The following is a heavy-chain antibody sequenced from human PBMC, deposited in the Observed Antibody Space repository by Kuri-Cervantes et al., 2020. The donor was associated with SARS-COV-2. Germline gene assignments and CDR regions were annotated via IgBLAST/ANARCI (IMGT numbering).Heavy chain of an antibody. Sequence: SVKVSCKASGGTFSSYAISWVRQAPGQGLEWMRRIIPILGTANYAQKFQGRVTITADKSTSTAYMELSSLRSEDTAVYYCARDREQLVARAYYYYYYMDVWGKGTTVTVSS. D-gene: IGHD6-13*01. CDR1: GGTFSSYA. J-gene: IGHJ6*03. CDR2: IIPILGTA. CDR3: ARDREQLVARAYYYYYYMDV. V-gene: IGHV1-69*04.